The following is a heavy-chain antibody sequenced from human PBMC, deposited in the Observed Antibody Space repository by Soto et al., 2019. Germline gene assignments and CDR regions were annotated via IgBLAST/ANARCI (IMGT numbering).Heavy chain of an antibody. CDR1: GFTFSDHY. J-gene: IGHJ6*03. D-gene: IGHD5-18*01. Sequence: PGGSLRLSCAASGFTFSDHYMDWVRQAPGKGLEWVGRTRNKANSYTTEYAASVKGRFTISRDDSKNSLYLQMNSLKTEDTAVYYCASLNVDTAMAEDYMDVWGKGTTVTVSS. CDR2: TRNKANSYTT. CDR3: ASLNVDTAMAEDYMDV. V-gene: IGHV3-72*01.